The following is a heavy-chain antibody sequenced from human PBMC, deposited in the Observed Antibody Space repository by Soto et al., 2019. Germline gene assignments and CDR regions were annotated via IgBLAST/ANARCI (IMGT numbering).Heavy chain of an antibody. CDR2: ISYSGST. D-gene: IGHD4-17*01. Sequence: PSETLSLTCTVSGGSISSYYWIWIRQPPGKGLEWIGYISYSGSTNYNPSLKSRPTISVDTSKNQFSLKLRSVTAADTAVYYCAIASPYGDYALDYWRQG. CDR1: GGSISSYY. CDR3: AIASPYGDYALDY. V-gene: IGHV4-59*01. J-gene: IGHJ4*02.